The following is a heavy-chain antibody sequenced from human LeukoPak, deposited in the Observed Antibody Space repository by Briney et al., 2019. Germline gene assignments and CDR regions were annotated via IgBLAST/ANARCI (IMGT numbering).Heavy chain of an antibody. Sequence: SETLSLTCTVSRGSITTYYWSWIRQPPGKGLEWIGEINHSGSTNYNPSLKSRVTISVDTSKNQFSLKLSSVTAADTAVYYCARQGGIAAAGNFDYWGQGTLVTVSS. CDR1: RGSITTYY. D-gene: IGHD6-13*01. CDR3: ARQGGIAAAGNFDY. J-gene: IGHJ4*02. CDR2: INHSGST. V-gene: IGHV4-34*01.